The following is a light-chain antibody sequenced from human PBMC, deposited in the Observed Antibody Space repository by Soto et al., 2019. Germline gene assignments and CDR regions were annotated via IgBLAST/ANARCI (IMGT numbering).Light chain of an antibody. J-gene: IGLJ1*01. CDR3: QSYDSSLSEV. CDR2: GNS. Sequence: QSVLTQPRSVSGAPVQRVTISCTGSSSNIGAGYDVHWYQQLPGTAPKLLIYGNSNRPSGVPDRFSGSKSGTSASLAITGLQAEDEADYYCQSYDSSLSEVFGTGTKVTVL. V-gene: IGLV1-40*01. CDR1: SSNIGAGYD.